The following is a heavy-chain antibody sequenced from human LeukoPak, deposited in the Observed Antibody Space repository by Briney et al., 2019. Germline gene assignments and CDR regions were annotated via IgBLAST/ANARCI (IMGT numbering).Heavy chain of an antibody. CDR1: GYTFTSYG. J-gene: IGHJ6*02. V-gene: IGHV1-18*01. CDR3: ARVTSSPTTVNYYYGMDV. D-gene: IGHD4-17*01. CDR2: ISAYNDNT. Sequence: ASVKVSCKASGYTFTSYGISWVRQAPGQGLEWMGWISAYNDNTNYAQKLQGRVTMTTDTSTSTTYMELRSLRSDDTAVYYCARVTSSPTTVNYYYGMDVWGQGTTVTVSS.